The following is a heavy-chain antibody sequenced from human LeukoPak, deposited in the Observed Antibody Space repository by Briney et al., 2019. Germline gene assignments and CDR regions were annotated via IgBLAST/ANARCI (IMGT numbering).Heavy chain of an antibody. Sequence: GESLKISCKGSGYSFTSYWIGWVRQMPGKGLEWMGIIYPGNSDTRYSPSFQGQVTISADKSISTAYLQWSSLKASDTAMYYCARHGAGGSYYRWTGDFDYWGQGTLVTVSS. CDR3: ARHGAGGSYYRWTGDFDY. D-gene: IGHD1-26*01. CDR1: GYSFTSYW. CDR2: IYPGNSDT. J-gene: IGHJ4*02. V-gene: IGHV5-51*01.